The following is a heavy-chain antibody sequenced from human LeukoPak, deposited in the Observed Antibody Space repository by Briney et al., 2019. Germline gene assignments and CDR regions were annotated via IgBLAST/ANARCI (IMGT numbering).Heavy chain of an antibody. J-gene: IGHJ4*02. D-gene: IGHD6-13*01. CDR2: IYYSGSN. CDR3: ARHAAAAAAHFDY. Sequence: PSETLSLTCTVSGCSISSCSNYWGWIRQPPGMGLEWIGSIYYSGSNYYNPSLKSRVTISVDTSKNQFPLKLSSVTAADTAVYYCARHAAAAAAHFDYWGQGTLVTVSS. CDR1: GCSISSCSNY. V-gene: IGHV4-39*01.